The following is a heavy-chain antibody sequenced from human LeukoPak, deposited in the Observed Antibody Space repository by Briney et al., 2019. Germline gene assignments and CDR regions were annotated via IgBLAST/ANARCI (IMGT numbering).Heavy chain of an antibody. J-gene: IGHJ4*02. CDR1: GGSFSGYY. V-gene: IGHV4-34*01. CDR2: INHSGST. D-gene: IGHD7-27*01. CDR3: ARGGGLGIVY. Sequence: SATLSLTCAVYGGSFSGYYWSWIRQPPGKGLEWIGEINHSGSTNYNPSLKSRVTISVDTSKNQFSLKLSSVTAADTAVYYCARGGGLGIVYWGQGTLVTVSS.